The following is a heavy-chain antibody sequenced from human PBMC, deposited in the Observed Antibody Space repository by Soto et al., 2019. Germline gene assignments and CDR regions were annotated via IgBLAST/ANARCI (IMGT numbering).Heavy chain of an antibody. CDR1: GFTFSSYS. V-gene: IGHV3-21*01. D-gene: IGHD6-13*01. Sequence: EVQLVESGGGLVKPGGSLRLSCAASGFTFSSYSMNWVRQAPGKELEWVSSISSSSSYIYYADSVKGRFTISRDNAKNSLYLQMNSLRAEDTAVYYCARDGGSSWYPVDYWGQGTLVTVSS. CDR2: ISSSSSYI. CDR3: ARDGGSSWYPVDY. J-gene: IGHJ4*02.